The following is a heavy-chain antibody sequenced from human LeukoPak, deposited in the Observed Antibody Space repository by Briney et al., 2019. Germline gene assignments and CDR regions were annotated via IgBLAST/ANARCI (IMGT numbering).Heavy chain of an antibody. CDR3: AELGITMIGGV. D-gene: IGHD3-10*02. CDR2: ISSGGSGI. Sequence: GGSLRLSCAASEFTFSDYYMSWIRQAPGKGLEWVSYISSGGSGIYYADSVKGRFTISRDNAKNSLYLQMNSLRAEDTAVYYCAELGITMIGGVWGKGTTVTISS. V-gene: IGHV3-11*04. CDR1: EFTFSDYY. J-gene: IGHJ6*04.